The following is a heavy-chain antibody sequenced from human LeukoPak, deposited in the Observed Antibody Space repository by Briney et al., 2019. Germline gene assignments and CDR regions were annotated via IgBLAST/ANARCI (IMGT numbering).Heavy chain of an antibody. D-gene: IGHD6-13*01. V-gene: IGHV3-30*18. J-gene: IGHJ6*02. CDR2: ISYDGSNK. CDR1: GFTFSSYG. CDR3: AKDGTQQLVRYYYYGMDV. Sequence: GGSLRLSCAASGFTFSSYGMHWVRQAPGKGLEWVAVISYDGSNKYYADSVKGRFTISRDNSKNTLYLQMNSLRAEDTAVYYCAKDGTQQLVRYYYYGMDVWGQGTTVTVSS.